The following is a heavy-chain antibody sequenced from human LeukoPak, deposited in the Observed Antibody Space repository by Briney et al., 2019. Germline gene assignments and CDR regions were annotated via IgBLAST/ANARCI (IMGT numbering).Heavy chain of an antibody. J-gene: IGHJ4*02. CDR2: ITRSGSNL. V-gene: IGHV3-21*01. CDR3: ARIFAS. Sequence: GGSLRLSCVASGFTFTSSDFNWIRQAPGKGLEWLSTITRSGSNLYYADSVKGRFTTSRDDAKDSVYLQMESLRVEDTAIYYWARIFASWGRAPLVTVSS. CDR1: GFTFTSSD.